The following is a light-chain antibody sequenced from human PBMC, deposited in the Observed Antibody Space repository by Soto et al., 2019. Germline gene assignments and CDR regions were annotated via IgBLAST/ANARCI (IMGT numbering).Light chain of an antibody. CDR3: QQYDIWPPT. V-gene: IGKV3-15*01. CDR2: GAS. Sequence: EIVRTQSPAILSVSPGERATLSCRASQSVSTNLAWFQQKPGQTPRLLFNGASTRATGIPARFTGSGSGTEFILTISSLQSEDFAVYYCQQYDIWPPTFGQGT. J-gene: IGKJ1*01. CDR1: QSVSTN.